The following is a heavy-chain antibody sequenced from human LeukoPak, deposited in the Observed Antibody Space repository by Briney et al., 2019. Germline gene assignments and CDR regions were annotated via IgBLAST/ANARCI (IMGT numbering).Heavy chain of an antibody. V-gene: IGHV3-30*04. CDR1: GFTFSSYA. CDR3: ARDPGTYYYDRSGYAPSHYYYYMDV. Sequence: GGSLRLSCAASGFTFSSYAMHWVRQAPGKGLEWVAVISYDGSNKYDADSVKGRFTISRDNSKNTLYLQMNSLRAEDAAVYYCARDPGTYYYDRSGYAPSHYYYYMDVWGKGTTVTVSS. D-gene: IGHD3-22*01. J-gene: IGHJ6*03. CDR2: ISYDGSNK.